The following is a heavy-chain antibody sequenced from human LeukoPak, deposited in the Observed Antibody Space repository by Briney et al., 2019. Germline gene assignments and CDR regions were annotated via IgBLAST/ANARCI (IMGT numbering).Heavy chain of an antibody. CDR1: GGTFSSYT. CDR2: IIPILGIA. Sequence: SVKVSCKASGGTFSSYTISWVRQAPGQGLEWRGRIIPILGIANYAQKIQGRVTITADKSTSTAYMELSSLRSEDTAVYYCARGPAGLYNWFDPWGQGTLVTVSS. D-gene: IGHD6-19*01. CDR3: ARGPAGLYNWFDP. J-gene: IGHJ5*02. V-gene: IGHV1-69*02.